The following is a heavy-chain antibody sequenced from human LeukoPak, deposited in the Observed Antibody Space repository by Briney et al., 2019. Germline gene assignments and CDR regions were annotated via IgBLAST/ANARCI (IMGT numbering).Heavy chain of an antibody. J-gene: IGHJ4*02. D-gene: IGHD2-15*01. Sequence: PGGSLRLSCAASGFTFSSYWMHWVRQAPGKGLVWVSRINSDGSSTSYADSVKGRFTISGDNAKNTLYLQMNSLRAEDTAVYYCARTYCSGGSCYGYHYFDYWGQGTLVTVSS. CDR2: INSDGSST. V-gene: IGHV3-74*01. CDR1: GFTFSSYW. CDR3: ARTYCSGGSCYGYHYFDY.